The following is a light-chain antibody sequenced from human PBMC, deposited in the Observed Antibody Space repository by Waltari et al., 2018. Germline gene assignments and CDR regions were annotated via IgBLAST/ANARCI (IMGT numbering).Light chain of an antibody. J-gene: IGKJ1*01. CDR1: QSITRW. CDR2: DAS. Sequence: DIQMTQSPSTLSASVGDRVTITCRASQSITRWLAWYQQTPGRAPKLLIYDASSLESGVPSRFSGSGSGTEFTLTISSLQPDDFATYYCQEHVTYWAFGQGTKVEMK. CDR3: QEHVTYWA. V-gene: IGKV1-5*01.